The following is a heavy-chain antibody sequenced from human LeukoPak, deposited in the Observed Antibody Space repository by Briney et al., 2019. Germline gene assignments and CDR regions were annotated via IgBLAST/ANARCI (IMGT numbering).Heavy chain of an antibody. D-gene: IGHD1-1*01. J-gene: IGHJ5*02. V-gene: IGHV3-33*06. Sequence: GGSLGLSCVASGFSFSDYGVHWVRQAPGKGLEWVAVIWYDGSIKYYADSVKGRFTISRDNSRNTVYLQMNSLTSEDTAVYYCAKDAPLATTGFDPWGQGTLVTVSS. CDR2: IWYDGSIK. CDR1: GFSFSDYG. CDR3: AKDAPLATTGFDP.